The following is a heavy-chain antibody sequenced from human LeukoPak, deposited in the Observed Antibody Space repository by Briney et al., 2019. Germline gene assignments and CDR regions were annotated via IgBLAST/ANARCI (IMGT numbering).Heavy chain of an antibody. D-gene: IGHD2-2*01. Sequence: GGSLRLSCAASGFTFSDYYMSWIRQAPGKGLEWVSYITNSGGAVHYADSMRGRFTVSRDNAKNSLYLQMNSLRADDTAVYYCARGVSPTALNYWGQGTLVTVSS. CDR1: GFTFSDYY. CDR2: ITNSGGAV. CDR3: ARGVSPTALNY. V-gene: IGHV3-11*01. J-gene: IGHJ4*02.